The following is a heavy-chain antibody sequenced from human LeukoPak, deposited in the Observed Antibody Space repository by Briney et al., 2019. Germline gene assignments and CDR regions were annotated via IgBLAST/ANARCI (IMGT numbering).Heavy chain of an antibody. J-gene: IGHJ4*02. CDR2: IIPIFGTA. CDR1: GGTFSSYA. CDR3: ARDNSSGYSSFDY. V-gene: IGHV1-69*06. D-gene: IGHD3-22*01. Sequence: PVKVSCKASGGTFSSYAISWVRQAPGQGLEWMGGIIPIFGTANYAQKFQGRVTITADKSTSTAYMELSSLRSEDTAVYYCARDNSSGYSSFDYWGQGTLVTVSS.